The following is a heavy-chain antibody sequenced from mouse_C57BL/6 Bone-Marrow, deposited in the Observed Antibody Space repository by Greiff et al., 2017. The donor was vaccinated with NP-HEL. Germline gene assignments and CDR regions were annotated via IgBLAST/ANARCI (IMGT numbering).Heavy chain of an antibody. V-gene: IGHV7-3*01. CDR3: ASGTYWYFDV. D-gene: IGHD2-14*01. Sequence: EVKLVESGGGLVQPGGSLSLSCAASGFTFTDYYMSWVRQPPGKALEWLGFIRNKANGYTTEYSASVKGPFTISIDNSQSILYLQMNALRAEDSATYYCASGTYWYFDVWGTGTTVTVSS. CDR1: GFTFTDYY. CDR2: IRNKANGYTT. J-gene: IGHJ1*03.